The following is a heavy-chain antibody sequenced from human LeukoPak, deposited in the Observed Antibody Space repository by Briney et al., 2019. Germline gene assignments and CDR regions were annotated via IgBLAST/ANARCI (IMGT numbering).Heavy chain of an antibody. CDR3: ARRRVGHYYYYMDV. Sequence: SETLSLTCTVSGGSIGSSSYYWGWIRQPPGKGLNWIGSIYYSGSTYYNPSLKSRATISVDTSRDQFSLKLSSVTAADTAVYYCARRRVGHYYYYMDVWGKGTTVTISS. CDR2: IYYSGST. J-gene: IGHJ6*03. CDR1: GGSIGSSSYY. V-gene: IGHV4-39*07. D-gene: IGHD1-26*01.